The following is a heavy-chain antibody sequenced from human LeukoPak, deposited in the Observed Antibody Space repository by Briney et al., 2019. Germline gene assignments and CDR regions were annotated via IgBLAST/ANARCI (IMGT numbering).Heavy chain of an antibody. J-gene: IGHJ5*02. CDR2: IYYSGST. D-gene: IGHD3-3*01. CDR3: ATPRTIFGVVNWFDP. CDR1: GGSISSYY. Sequence: SETPSLTCTVSGGSISSYYWSWIRQPPGKGLEWTGYIYYSGSTNYNPSLKSRVTISVDTSKNQFSLKLSSETAADTAVYYCATPRTIFGVVNWFDPWGQGTLVTVSS. V-gene: IGHV4-59*08.